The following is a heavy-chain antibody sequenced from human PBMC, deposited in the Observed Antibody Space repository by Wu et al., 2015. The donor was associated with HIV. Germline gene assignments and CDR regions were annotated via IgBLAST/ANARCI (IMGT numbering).Heavy chain of an antibody. CDR1: GYLFTHYG. D-gene: IGHD2-8*01. J-gene: IGHJ4*02. V-gene: IGHV1-18*01. CDR2: VSAYDGRT. Sequence: QVQLVQSGDEVKKPGASVRVSCKASGYLFTHYGVTWVRLAPGQGLEWVGWVSAYDGRTNYAQNLQGRVTMTTDSHTETAYMELKSLTSDDTAVYFCARGGQLYSRCLLSLGVVGGRGTLVTGLL. CDR3: ARGGQLYSRCLLSLGVV.